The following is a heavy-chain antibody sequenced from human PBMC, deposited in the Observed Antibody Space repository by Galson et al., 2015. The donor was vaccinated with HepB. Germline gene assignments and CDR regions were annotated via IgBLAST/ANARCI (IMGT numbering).Heavy chain of an antibody. Sequence: SVKVSCKASGGTFSSYAIHWVRQAPGQGLEWMAGIIPIFGTGNYAQKFQGRVTITADESTSTAYMEVSSLRSEDTAVYYCAKDQQVVPASNYHWFATWGQGTLVTVSS. D-gene: IGHD2-2*01. CDR3: AKDQQVVPASNYHWFAT. J-gene: IGHJ5*02. CDR1: GGTFSSYA. CDR2: IIPIFGTG. V-gene: IGHV1-69*13.